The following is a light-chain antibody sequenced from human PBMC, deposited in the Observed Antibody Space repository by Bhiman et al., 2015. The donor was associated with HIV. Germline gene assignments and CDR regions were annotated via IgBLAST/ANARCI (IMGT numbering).Light chain of an antibody. CDR2: EVS. Sequence: QSALTQPASVSGSPGQSINISCTGTSRDVGGYNYVSWYQQYPGKAPKLMIYEVSKRPSGVPDRFSGSKSGNTASLAISGLRSEDEADYYCVVWEDSLSVVVFGGGTKLTVL. CDR1: SRDVGGYNY. J-gene: IGLJ2*01. CDR3: VVWEDSLSVVV. V-gene: IGLV2-14*01.